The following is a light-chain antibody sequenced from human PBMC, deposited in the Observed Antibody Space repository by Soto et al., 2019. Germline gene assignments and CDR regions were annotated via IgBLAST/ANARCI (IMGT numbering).Light chain of an antibody. J-gene: IGKJ4*01. Sequence: EVVLTQSPGTLSLSPGDRATLSCRASQTVASNFLAWYQHKPGQSPRLLIYGASTRATDIPDRFSGSGSGPDFTLTISRLEPEDSGVYYCQQYGTSPPLTFGGGTKVEIK. CDR2: GAS. CDR3: QQYGTSPPLT. CDR1: QTVASNF. V-gene: IGKV3-20*01.